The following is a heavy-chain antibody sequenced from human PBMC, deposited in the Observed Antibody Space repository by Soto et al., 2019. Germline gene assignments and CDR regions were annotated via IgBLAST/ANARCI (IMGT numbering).Heavy chain of an antibody. D-gene: IGHD3-22*01. CDR2: IYTSGST. CDR3: ARDSHYYDSSGYPSLFDY. J-gene: IGHJ4*01. CDR1: GGSISSYY. V-gene: IGHV4-4*07. Sequence: SSETLSLTCTVSGGSISSYYWSWIRQPAGKGLEWIGRIYTSGSTNYNPSLKSRVTMSVDTSKNQFSLKLSSVTAADTAVYYCARDSHYYDSSGYPSLFDYWGHGTLVTASS.